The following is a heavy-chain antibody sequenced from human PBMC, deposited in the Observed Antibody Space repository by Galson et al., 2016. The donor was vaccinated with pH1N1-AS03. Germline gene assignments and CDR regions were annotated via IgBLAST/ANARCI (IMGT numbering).Heavy chain of an antibody. CDR2: IRYDGSHK. CDR3: AKEGPVGASPNWYLDL. CDR1: GFTFSSYG. J-gene: IGHJ2*01. D-gene: IGHD1-26*01. Sequence: SLRLSCAASGFTFSSYGMHWVRQAPGKGLEWVAVIRYDGSHKYYADSVKGRFTISRDNSDNTVFLQVNNLKPHDAAVYYCAKEGPVGASPNWYLDLWGRGTLVTVSP. V-gene: IGHV3-30*02.